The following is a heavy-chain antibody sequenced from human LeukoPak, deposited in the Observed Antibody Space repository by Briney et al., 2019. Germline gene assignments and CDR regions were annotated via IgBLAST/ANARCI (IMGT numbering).Heavy chain of an antibody. J-gene: IGHJ4*02. CDR3: ARDQYGSYESFDY. CDR2: IIPIFGTA. Sequence: SVKVSCKAAGGTFSIYAISWVRQAPGQGLEWMGGIIPIFGTANYAQKFQGRVTITADESTSTAYMELSSLRSEDTAVYYCARDQYGSYESFDYWGQGTLVTVSS. D-gene: IGHD1-26*01. V-gene: IGHV1-69*13. CDR1: GGTFSIYA.